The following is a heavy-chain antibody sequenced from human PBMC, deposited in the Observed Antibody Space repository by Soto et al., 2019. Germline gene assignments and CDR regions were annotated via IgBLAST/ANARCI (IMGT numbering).Heavy chain of an antibody. CDR3: AGWFGDFRRYYYGMDG. CDR2: IIPIFGSS. D-gene: IGHD3-10*01. CDR1: GGSFSTYA. J-gene: IGHJ6*02. Sequence: QVQLVQSGAEVKKPGSSVKVSCKASGGSFSTYAISWVRQAPGQGLEWMGGIIPIFGSSNSPQQFKGRLTITADKSTSTIYMELRSLRSDDTAVYYCAGWFGDFRRYYYGMDGWGQGTTVTVSS. V-gene: IGHV1-69*06.